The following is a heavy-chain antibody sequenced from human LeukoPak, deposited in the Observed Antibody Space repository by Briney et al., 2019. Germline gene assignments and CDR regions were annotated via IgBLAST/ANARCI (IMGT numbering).Heavy chain of an antibody. J-gene: IGHJ4*02. D-gene: IGHD5-24*01. CDR3: ARAAMNLDGYNWWYFDY. V-gene: IGHV1-2*04. CDR1: GYTFTGYY. CDR2: INPNSGGT. Sequence: ASVKVSCKASGYTFTGYYMHWVRQAPRQGLEWMGWINPNSGGTKYVQKFQGWVTMTRDTSISTAYMELSRLRSDDTAVYYCARAAMNLDGYNWWYFDYWGQGTVVTVSS.